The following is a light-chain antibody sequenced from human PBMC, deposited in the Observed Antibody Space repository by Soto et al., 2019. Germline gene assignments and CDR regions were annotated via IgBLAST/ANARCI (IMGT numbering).Light chain of an antibody. V-gene: IGLV2-11*01. CDR2: DVS. J-gene: IGLJ3*02. CDR3: CSYAGSYTLV. CDR1: SSDVGAYNY. Sequence: QSALTQPRSVSGSPGQSVTISCTGTSSDVGAYNYVSWYQQHPCKVPKLMIYDVSRRPSGVPDRFSGSKSGNTASLTISGLQADDEADYYCCSYAGSYTLVFGGGTKVTVL.